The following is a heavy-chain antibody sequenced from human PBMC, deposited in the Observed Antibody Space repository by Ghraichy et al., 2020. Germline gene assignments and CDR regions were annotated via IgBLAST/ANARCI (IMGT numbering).Heavy chain of an antibody. CDR1: GGSISSYY. J-gene: IGHJ3*02. CDR3: ARVLRGEQSENAFDI. CDR2: IYTSGST. Sequence: SETLSLTCTVSGGSISSYYWSWIRQPAGKGLEWIGRIYTSGSTNYNPSLKSRVTMSVDTSKNQFSLKLSSVTAADTAVYYCARVLRGEQSENAFDIWGQGTMVTVSS. V-gene: IGHV4-4*07. D-gene: IGHD3-16*01.